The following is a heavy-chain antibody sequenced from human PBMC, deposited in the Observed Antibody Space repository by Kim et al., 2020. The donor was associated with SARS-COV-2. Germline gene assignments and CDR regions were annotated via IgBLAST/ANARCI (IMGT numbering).Heavy chain of an antibody. V-gene: IGHV1-46*01. Sequence: ASVKVSCKASGYTFTSYYMHWVRQAPGQGLEWMGIINPSGGSTSYAQKFQGRVTMTRDTSTSTVYMELSSLRSEDTAVYYCARDKGLGITMVRGVSGPFDYWGQGTLVTVS. CDR3: ARDKGLGITMVRGVSGPFDY. CDR2: INPSGGST. J-gene: IGHJ4*02. CDR1: GYTFTSYY. D-gene: IGHD3-10*01.